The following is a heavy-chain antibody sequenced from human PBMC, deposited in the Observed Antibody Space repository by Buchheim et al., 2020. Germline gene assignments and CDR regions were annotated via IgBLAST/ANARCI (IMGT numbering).Heavy chain of an antibody. V-gene: IGHV4-39*01. CDR3: ARLPYYDCSGY. CDR2: IYYSGNT. D-gene: IGHD3-22*01. J-gene: IGHJ4*02. CDR1: GGSISSSSYY. Sequence: QLKLQESGPGLVKPSETLSLTCTVSGGSISSSSYYWGWIRQPPGKGLEWIGSIYYSGNTYYNPSLKSRVTIYVDTSTNQFSLKLSSVTAADTAVYYCARLPYYDCSGYWGQGTL.